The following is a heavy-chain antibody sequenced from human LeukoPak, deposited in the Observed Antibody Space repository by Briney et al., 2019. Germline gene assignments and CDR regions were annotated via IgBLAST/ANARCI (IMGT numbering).Heavy chain of an antibody. CDR2: IYYTGST. J-gene: IGHJ5*02. Sequence: SETLSLTCSVSGGSISSGGYYWSWIRQHPGKGLEWIGYIYYTGSTYYNPSLKSRVIISVDTSKNQFSLKLNSVTAADTAVYYCARYCSSTSCRWFDPWGQGTLVTVSS. D-gene: IGHD2-2*01. CDR3: ARYCSSTSCRWFDP. CDR1: GGSISSGGYY. V-gene: IGHV4-31*03.